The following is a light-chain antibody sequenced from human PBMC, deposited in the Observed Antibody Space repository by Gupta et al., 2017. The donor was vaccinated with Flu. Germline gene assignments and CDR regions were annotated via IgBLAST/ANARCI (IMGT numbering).Light chain of an antibody. V-gene: IGLV3-21*02. J-gene: IGLJ2*01. Sequence: GNNIGRKSGHWYQQRPGQAPVLVVYDDTDRPSGIPARFSGSNSGNTATLTIVRVEVGDEADYYCQVWDSSSDHPVIFGGGTNLAVL. CDR3: QVWDSSSDHPVI. CDR2: DDT. CDR1: NIGRKS.